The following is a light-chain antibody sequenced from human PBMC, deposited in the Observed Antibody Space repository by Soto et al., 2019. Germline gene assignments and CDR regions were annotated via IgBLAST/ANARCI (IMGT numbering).Light chain of an antibody. V-gene: IGKV1-5*03. CDR2: KAT. CDR3: QRYDDYQYI. CDR1: QSSSTW. Sequence: DIQMTQSPSTLSASVGDRVTITCRASQSSSTWLAWYQQKPGKAPKLLIYKATHLQSGVPSRFSGSGSGTEFSLTISSLQPDDFATYYCQRYDDYQYIFGQGTKLEIK. J-gene: IGKJ2*01.